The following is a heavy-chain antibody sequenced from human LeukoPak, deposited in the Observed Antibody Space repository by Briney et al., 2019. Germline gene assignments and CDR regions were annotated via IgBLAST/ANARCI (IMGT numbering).Heavy chain of an antibody. V-gene: IGHV1-18*01. CDR1: GYTFTSYG. CDR3: ARSGGIAAPNYYYYGMDV. D-gene: IGHD6-13*01. CDR2: ISAYNGNT. J-gene: IGHJ6*02. Sequence: ASVKVSCKASGYTFTSYGISWVRQAPGQGLEWMGWISAYNGNTNYAQKLQGRVTMTADTSTSTAYMELRSLRSDDTAVYYCARSGGIAAPNYYYYGMDVWGQGTTVTVSS.